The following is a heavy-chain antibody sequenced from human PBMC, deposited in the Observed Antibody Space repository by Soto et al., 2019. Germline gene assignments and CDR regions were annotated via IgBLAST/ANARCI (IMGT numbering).Heavy chain of an antibody. CDR3: ARVGGIYSSSWYRYSGWFDP. D-gene: IGHD6-13*01. CDR1: GGSFSGYY. V-gene: IGHV4-34*01. J-gene: IGHJ5*02. CDR2: INHSGST. Sequence: SETLSLTCAVYGGSFSGYYWSWIRQPPGKGLEWIGEINHSGSTNYNPSLKSRVTISVDTSKNQFSLKLSSVTAADTAVYYCARVGGIYSSSWYRYSGWFDPWGQGTLVT.